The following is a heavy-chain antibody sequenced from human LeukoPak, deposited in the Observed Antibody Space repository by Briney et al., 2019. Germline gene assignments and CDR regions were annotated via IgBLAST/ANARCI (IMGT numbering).Heavy chain of an antibody. J-gene: IGHJ6*02. V-gene: IGHV4-4*07. CDR1: GGSISSYY. CDR3: ARDPAADTYYYYYGMDV. D-gene: IGHD6-13*01. Sequence: SETLSLTCTVSGGSISSYYWSWIRQPAGKGLEWIGRIYTSGSTNYNPSLKSRVTMSVDTSKNQSSLKLSSVTAADTAVYYCARDPAADTYYYYYGMDVWGQGTTVTVSS. CDR2: IYTSGST.